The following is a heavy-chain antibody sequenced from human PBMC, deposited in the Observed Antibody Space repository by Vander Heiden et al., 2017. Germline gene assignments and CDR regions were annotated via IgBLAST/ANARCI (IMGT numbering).Heavy chain of an antibody. CDR2: ISWNSGSI. CDR3: AKDISPYSSGWWGGYYFDY. V-gene: IGHV3-9*01. Sequence: EVQLVESGGGLVQPGRSLRPPGAASGFTFDDYAIHWVRQAPGKGLEWVSGISWNSGSIGYADSVKGRFTISRDNAKNSLYLQMNRLRAQDTAFYYCAKDISPYSSGWWGGYYFDYWGQGTLVTVSS. D-gene: IGHD6-19*01. CDR1: GFTFDDYA. J-gene: IGHJ4*02.